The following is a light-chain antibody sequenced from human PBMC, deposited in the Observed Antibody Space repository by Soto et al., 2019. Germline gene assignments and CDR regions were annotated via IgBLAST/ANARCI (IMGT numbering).Light chain of an antibody. CDR3: QQYGSSPPT. Sequence: EIVLTQSPGTLSLSPGERATLSCRASQSVSSSYLAWYQQKPGQAPRLLIYGASSRATGIPDWFSGSGSGTDFNLTISRLDPEYFAVYYCQQYGSSPPTFGPGTKVDIK. CDR1: QSVSSSY. J-gene: IGKJ3*01. CDR2: GAS. V-gene: IGKV3-20*01.